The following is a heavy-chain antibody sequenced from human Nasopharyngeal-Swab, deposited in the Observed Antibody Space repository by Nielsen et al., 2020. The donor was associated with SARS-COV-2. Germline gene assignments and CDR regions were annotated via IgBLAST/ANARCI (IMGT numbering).Heavy chain of an antibody. CDR1: GFTFSSYA. CDR3: ARQENSYGLSYFDY. Sequence: ESLKISCAASGFTFSSYAMSWIRQPPGKGLEWIGYIYYSGSTNYNPSLKSRVTISVDTSKNQFSLKLSSVTAADTAVYYCARQENSYGLSYFDYWGQGTLVTVSS. V-gene: IGHV4-59*08. CDR2: IYYSGST. J-gene: IGHJ4*02. D-gene: IGHD5-18*01.